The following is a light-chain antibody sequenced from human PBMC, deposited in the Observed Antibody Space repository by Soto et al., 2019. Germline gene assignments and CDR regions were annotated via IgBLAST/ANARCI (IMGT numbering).Light chain of an antibody. CDR1: SSDVGAYDY. J-gene: IGLJ2*01. V-gene: IGLV2-14*01. CDR3: SSYTSSSSVI. Sequence: QSALTQPASVSGSPGQSIAISCTGTSSDVGAYDYVSWYQQHPGKAPKLMIYDVKYRPSGVSNRFSGSKSGNTASLTISGLQAEDKADYYCSSYTSSSSVIFGGGTQLTVL. CDR2: DVK.